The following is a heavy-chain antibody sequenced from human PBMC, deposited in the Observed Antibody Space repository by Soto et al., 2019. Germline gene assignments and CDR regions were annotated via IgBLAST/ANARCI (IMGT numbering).Heavy chain of an antibody. CDR2: ISWDGEK. J-gene: IGHJ4*02. CDR1: GFSLNTRGVG. CDR3: AHRRGDPLTGRYYLDH. D-gene: IGHD3-9*01. Sequence: QITLKESGPTLVKPTQTLTLTCTFSGFSLNTRGVGVGWIRQPPGKALEWLALISWDGEKRYSTSLKSRLTITKDTSENQVVLTMTNMDPVDTATYCCAHRRGDPLTGRYYLDHWGQGTLVTVSS. V-gene: IGHV2-5*02.